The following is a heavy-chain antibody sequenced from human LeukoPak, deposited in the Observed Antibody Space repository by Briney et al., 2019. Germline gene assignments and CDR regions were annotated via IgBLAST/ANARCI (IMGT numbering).Heavy chain of an antibody. J-gene: IGHJ4*02. CDR1: GFTFSSYA. V-gene: IGHV3-23*01. CDR3: AKDQQDGYNFGTLFDY. CDR2: ISGSGGST. D-gene: IGHD5-24*01. Sequence: GGSLRLSCAASGFTFSSYAMRWVRQAPGKGLEWVSAISGSGGSTYHAHSVKGPFTISTHNSKNTLYLQMNSLRAEDTAVYYCAKDQQDGYNFGTLFDYWGQGTLVTVSS.